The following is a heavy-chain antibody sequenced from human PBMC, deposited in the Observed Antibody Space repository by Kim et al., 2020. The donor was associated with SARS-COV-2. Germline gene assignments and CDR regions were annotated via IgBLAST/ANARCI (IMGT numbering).Heavy chain of an antibody. V-gene: IGHV4-59*01. D-gene: IGHD3-10*01. CDR3: ASSLYTGSYYNDWFDP. Sequence: SLKSRVTISVDTSKNQFSLKLSSVTAADTAVYYCASSLYTGSYYNDWFDPWGQGTLVSVSS. J-gene: IGHJ5*02.